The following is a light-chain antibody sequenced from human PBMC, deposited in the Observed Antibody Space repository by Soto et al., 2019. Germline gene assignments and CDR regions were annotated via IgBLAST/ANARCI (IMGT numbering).Light chain of an antibody. CDR3: QQSYSTSWT. J-gene: IGKJ1*01. CDR1: QSVSSD. V-gene: IGKV3D-15*01. Sequence: EIVMTQSPATLSVSPGERATFSCRASQSVSSDLAWYHQKPGQAPRLLIYGASTRATGVPDRFIASGSGTEFTLTISSLQPEDFATYYCQQSYSTSWTFGQGTKVDIK. CDR2: GAS.